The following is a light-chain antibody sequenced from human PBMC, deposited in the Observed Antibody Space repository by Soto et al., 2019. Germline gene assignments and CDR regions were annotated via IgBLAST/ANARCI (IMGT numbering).Light chain of an antibody. CDR3: ETWDSNIHV. V-gene: IGLV4-60*03. CDR2: RAGSGSY. J-gene: IGLJ1*01. Sequence: QSVLTQSSSASASLGSSVKLTCTLSSGHSSYIIAWHQQQPGKAPRYLMKRAGSGSYKKGSGVPDRFSGSSTGADRYLTISNLHSEDEADYYWETWDSNIHVFGTGTKLTVL. CDR1: SGHSSYI.